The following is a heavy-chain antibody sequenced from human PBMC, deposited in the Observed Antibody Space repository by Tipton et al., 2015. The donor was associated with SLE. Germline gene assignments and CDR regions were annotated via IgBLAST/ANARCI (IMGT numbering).Heavy chain of an antibody. D-gene: IGHD5-18*01. CDR2: IYHSGST. V-gene: IGHV4-38-2*02. J-gene: IGHJ6*03. CDR3: ASTLVISVYTARGYMDV. Sequence: TLSLTCTVSGYSISSGYYWGWIRQPPGKGLEWIGRIYHSGSTYYTPSLKSRVTISVDTSKNQFSLKLSSVTAADTAVYYCASTLVISVYTARGYMDVWGKGTTVTVSS. CDR1: GYSISSGYY.